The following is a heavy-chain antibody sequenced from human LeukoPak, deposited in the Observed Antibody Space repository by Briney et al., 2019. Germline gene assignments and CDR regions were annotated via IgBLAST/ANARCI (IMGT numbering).Heavy chain of an antibody. J-gene: IGHJ3*02. V-gene: IGHV4-61*02. D-gene: IGHD3-3*01. CDR2: IYTSGGT. CDR3: ARTVFYDFWSGYLDDAFDI. Sequence: SETLSLTCTVSGGSISSGSYYWSWIRQPAGKGLEWIGRIYTSGGTNYNPSLKSRVTISVDTSKNQFSLKLSSVTAADTAVYYCARTVFYDFWSGYLDDAFDIWGQGTMVTVSS. CDR1: GGSISSGSYY.